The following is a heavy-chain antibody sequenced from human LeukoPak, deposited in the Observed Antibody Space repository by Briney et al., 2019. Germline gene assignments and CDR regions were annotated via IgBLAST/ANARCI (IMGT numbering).Heavy chain of an antibody. CDR2: IKEDGREE. V-gene: IGHV3-7*01. Sequence: PGGSLRLSCVASGFTFSNYWMAWVRRAPGRGLEDMAKIKEDGREEYYVDSVRGRFTISRDNAKNSLYLQMNSLRAEDTAVYYCARVGYCSGGSCYGIDYWGQGTLVTVSS. CDR1: GFTFSNYW. D-gene: IGHD2-15*01. CDR3: ARVGYCSGGSCYGIDY. J-gene: IGHJ4*02.